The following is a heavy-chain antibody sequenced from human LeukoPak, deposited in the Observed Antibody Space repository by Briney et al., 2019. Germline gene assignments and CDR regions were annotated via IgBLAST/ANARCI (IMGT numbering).Heavy chain of an antibody. CDR2: ISGSGGST. CDR1: GFTFNNYA. CDR3: AKDNKAGSYFDY. Sequence: PGGSLRLSCAASGFTFNNYAMSWVRQAPGKGLEWVSSISGSGGSTYYADSVKGRFTISRDNSKNTLYLQMNSLRAEDTAVYYCAKDNKAGSYFDYWGQGTLVTVSS. J-gene: IGHJ4*02. D-gene: IGHD1-26*01. V-gene: IGHV3-23*01.